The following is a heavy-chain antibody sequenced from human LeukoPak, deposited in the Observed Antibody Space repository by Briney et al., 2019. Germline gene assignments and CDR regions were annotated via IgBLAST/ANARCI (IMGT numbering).Heavy chain of an antibody. V-gene: IGHV1-69*13. J-gene: IGHJ4*02. CDR2: IIPIFGTA. CDR3: ARGQIQYYYDSSGYYPLGFDY. Sequence: ASVKVSCKASGYTFTSYYMHWVRQAPGQGLEWMGGIIPIFGTANYAQKFQGRVTITADESTSTAYMELSSLRSEDTAVYYCARGQIQYYYDSSGYYPLGFDYWGQGTLVTVSS. CDR1: GYTFTSYY. D-gene: IGHD3-22*01.